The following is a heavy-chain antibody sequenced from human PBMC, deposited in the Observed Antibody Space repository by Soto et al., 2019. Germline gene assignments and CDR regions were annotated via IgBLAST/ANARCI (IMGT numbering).Heavy chain of an antibody. CDR1: GGSISSSSYY. Sequence: QLQLQESGPGLVKPSETLSLTCTVSGGSISSSSYYWGWIRQPPGKGLEWIGSIYYSGSTYYNPSLKSRVTISVDTSKNQFSLKLSSVTAADTAVYYCARRDSSSLAFDPWGQGTLVTVSS. CDR2: IYYSGST. J-gene: IGHJ5*02. D-gene: IGHD6-13*01. CDR3: ARRDSSSLAFDP. V-gene: IGHV4-39*01.